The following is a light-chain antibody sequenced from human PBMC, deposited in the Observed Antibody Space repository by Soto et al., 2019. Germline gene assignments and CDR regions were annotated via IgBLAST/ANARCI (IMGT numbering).Light chain of an antibody. CDR3: QQYDNLPRT. CDR2: DAS. V-gene: IGKV1-33*01. Sequence: DIQMTQSPYSLSASVGDRVTITCQASQDISNYLNWYQQKPGKAHKLLIYDASNLETGVPSRFSGSGSGTDFTLTISSLQPEDIATYYCQQYDNLPRTFGQGTKLEIK. CDR1: QDISNY. J-gene: IGKJ2*01.